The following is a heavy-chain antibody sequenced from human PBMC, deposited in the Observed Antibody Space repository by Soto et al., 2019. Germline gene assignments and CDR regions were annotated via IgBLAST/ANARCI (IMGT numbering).Heavy chain of an antibody. V-gene: IGHV3-23*01. J-gene: IGHJ5*02. CDR3: ARERGYCSGGSCYSNWFDP. CDR1: GFTFSSYA. CDR2: ISGSGGST. Sequence: EVQLLESGGGLVQPGGSLRLSCAASGFTFSSYAMSWVRQAPGKGLEWVSAISGSGGSTYYADSVKGRFTISRDNSKNTLYLQMNSLRAEDTAVYYCARERGYCSGGSCYSNWFDPWGQGTLVTVSS. D-gene: IGHD2-15*01.